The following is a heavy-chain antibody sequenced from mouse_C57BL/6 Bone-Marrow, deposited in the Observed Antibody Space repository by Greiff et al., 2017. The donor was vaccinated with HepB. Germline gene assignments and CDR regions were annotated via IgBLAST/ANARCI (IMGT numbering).Heavy chain of an antibody. D-gene: IGHD4-1*01. J-gene: IGHJ1*03. CDR3: ARQGDWDWYFDV. CDR1: GFTFSDYG. CDR2: ISNFAYSI. Sequence: EVKLVESGGGLVQPGGSLKLSCAASGFTFSDYGMAWVRQAPRKGPEWVAFISNFAYSIYYADTVTGRFTISRENAKNTLYLEMSSLRSEDTAMYYCARQGDWDWYFDVWGTGTTVTVSS. V-gene: IGHV5-15*04.